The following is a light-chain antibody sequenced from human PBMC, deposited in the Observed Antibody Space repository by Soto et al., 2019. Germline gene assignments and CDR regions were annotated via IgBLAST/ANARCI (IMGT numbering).Light chain of an antibody. CDR2: QND. J-gene: IGLJ2*01. Sequence: QSVLTQPPSASGTPGQRVTISCSGSTSNIGSNYVYWYQQLPGTAPKLLIYQNDQRPAGVPDRFSGSKSGTSASLAISGLRSEDEAVYYCAAWDDSLSAVVLGGGTKVTVL. V-gene: IGLV1-47*01. CDR3: AAWDDSLSAVV. CDR1: TSNIGSNY.